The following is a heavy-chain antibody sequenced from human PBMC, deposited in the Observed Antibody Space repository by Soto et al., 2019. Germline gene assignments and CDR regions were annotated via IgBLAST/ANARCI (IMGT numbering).Heavy chain of an antibody. CDR1: GYIFNRYY. V-gene: IGHV1-46*02. CDR3: ARGLLGFGSPYYFDY. D-gene: IGHD2-15*01. J-gene: IGHJ4*02. Sequence: GASVKVCCKASGYIFNRYYMHWVRQAPGQGLEWMGIINPSGGSTSYTQKFQGRVTMTRDTSTSTVYLDLSSLRSEDTAVYYCARGLLGFGSPYYFDYWGQGTLVTVSS. CDR2: INPSGGST.